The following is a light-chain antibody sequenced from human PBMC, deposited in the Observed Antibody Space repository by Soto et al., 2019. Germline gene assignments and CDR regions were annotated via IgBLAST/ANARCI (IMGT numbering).Light chain of an antibody. CDR1: QSVSSSY. J-gene: IGKJ4*01. CDR2: GAS. Sequence: EIVLTQSPGTLSLSPEERATLSCRTSQSVSSSYLGWYQQKPGQAPRLLIYGASSRATGIPDRFSGSGSGTDFTLTISRLEPEDFAVYYCQQYGSSPLTFGGGTKVEIK. CDR3: QQYGSSPLT. V-gene: IGKV3-20*01.